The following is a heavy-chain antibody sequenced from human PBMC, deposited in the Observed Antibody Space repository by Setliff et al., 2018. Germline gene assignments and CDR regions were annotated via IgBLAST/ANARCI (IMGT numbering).Heavy chain of an antibody. J-gene: IGHJ4*02. D-gene: IGHD3-22*01. CDR2: IYTSGST. CDR3: ARGPVMIVATGYFDY. Sequence: PSETLSLTCTVSGGSISSGSYYWSWIRQPAGKGLEWIGRIYTSGSTNYNPSLKSRVTISVDTSKNQFSLKLSSVTAADTAVYYCARGPVMIVATGYFDYWGQGTLVT. CDR1: GGSISSGSYY. V-gene: IGHV4-61*02.